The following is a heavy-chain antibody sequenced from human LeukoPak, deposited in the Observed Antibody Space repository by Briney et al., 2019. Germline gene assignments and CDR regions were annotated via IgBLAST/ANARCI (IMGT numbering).Heavy chain of an antibody. CDR2: INHSGST. Sequence: PSETLSLTCAVYGGSLSGYYWSWIRQPPGKGLEWIGEINHSGSTNYNPSLKSRVTISVDTSKNQFSLKLSSVTAADTAVYYCARGRGYCSSTSCYAGWFDPWGQGTLVTVSS. D-gene: IGHD2-2*01. V-gene: IGHV4-34*01. J-gene: IGHJ5*02. CDR1: GGSLSGYY. CDR3: ARGRGYCSSTSCYAGWFDP.